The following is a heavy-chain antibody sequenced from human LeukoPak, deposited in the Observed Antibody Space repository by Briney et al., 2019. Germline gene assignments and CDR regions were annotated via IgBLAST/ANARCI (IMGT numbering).Heavy chain of an antibody. Sequence: PGGSLRLSCAASGFIFSNYWMSWVRQAPGKGLEWVSAISGTADNNDNTYYADSVKGLFTISRDNSKNTLYLQMSSLRAEDAAVYYCAKSGSTSWYLDYWGQGTVVTVSS. CDR3: AKSGSTSWYLDY. V-gene: IGHV3-23*01. CDR1: GFIFSNYW. D-gene: IGHD6-13*01. CDR2: ISGTADNNDNT. J-gene: IGHJ4*02.